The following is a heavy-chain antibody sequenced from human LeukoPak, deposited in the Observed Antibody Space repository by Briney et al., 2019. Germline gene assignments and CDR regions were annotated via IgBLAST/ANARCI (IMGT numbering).Heavy chain of an antibody. Sequence: GGSLRLSCVASGFXFNTYAMHWVRQAPGKGLEWVAVIWYDGTNKYYGDSVKGRFTISRDNSKNTLYLQMNSLRAEDTAVYHCAGDSGSSSSWFDPWGQGTLVTVSS. V-gene: IGHV3-33*01. CDR2: IWYDGTNK. J-gene: IGHJ5*02. CDR1: GFXFNTYA. D-gene: IGHD6-6*01. CDR3: AGDSGSSSSWFDP.